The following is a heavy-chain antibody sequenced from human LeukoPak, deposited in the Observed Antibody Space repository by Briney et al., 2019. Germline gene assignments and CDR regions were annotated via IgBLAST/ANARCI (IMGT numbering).Heavy chain of an antibody. Sequence: SETLSLTCAVYGGSFSDYYWSWIRQPPGKGLEWIGEINHSGSTNYNPSLKSRVTISVDTSKNQFSLKLSSVTAADTAVYYCARGGYYSYYFDYWGQGTLVTVSS. D-gene: IGHD2-21*01. V-gene: IGHV4-34*01. CDR3: ARGGYYSYYFDY. J-gene: IGHJ4*02. CDR2: INHSGST. CDR1: GGSFSDYY.